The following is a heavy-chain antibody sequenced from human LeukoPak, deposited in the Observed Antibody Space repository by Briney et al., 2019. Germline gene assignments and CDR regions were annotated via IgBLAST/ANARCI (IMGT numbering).Heavy chain of an antibody. Sequence: GGSLRLSCAASGFTFSSYAMSWVRQAPGKGLEWVSDISGSGGSTSYADSVKGRFTISRDNSKNTLYMQMNSLRAEDTAVYYCAKDGKKHHGTGDYDKWGQGTLVTVSS. CDR2: ISGSGGST. CDR1: GFTFSSYA. CDR3: AKDGKKHHGTGDYDK. V-gene: IGHV3-23*01. J-gene: IGHJ4*02. D-gene: IGHD3-10*01.